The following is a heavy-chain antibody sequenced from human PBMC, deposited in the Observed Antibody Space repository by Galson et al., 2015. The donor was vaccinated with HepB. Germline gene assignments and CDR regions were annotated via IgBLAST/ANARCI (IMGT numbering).Heavy chain of an antibody. V-gene: IGHV3-23*01. CDR1: GFTFSSYA. CDR3: AKYYLSRHEDYAPFDI. CDR2: ISHSGGNT. Sequence: SLRLSCAASGFTFSSYAMNWVRQAPGKGLEWVSDISHSGGNTHYADSVKGRFTISRDNSKNTLYLQMNSLRAEDTAVYYCAKYYLSRHEDYAPFDIWGQGAMVSVSS. D-gene: IGHD4-17*01. J-gene: IGHJ3*02.